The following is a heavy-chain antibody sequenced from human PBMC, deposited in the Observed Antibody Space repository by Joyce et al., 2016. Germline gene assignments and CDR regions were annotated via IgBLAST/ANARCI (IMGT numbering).Heavy chain of an antibody. Sequence: QVQLQESGPGLVKPSGTLSLTCTVSGGSISNYYWNWIRQPAGKGLAWIVRISATGDTSYNPSLGNRVALSVDTSRNHFTLKLRAVTAADTALYYCARDSANYYDSSGYYCRAYCFDHWGQGALVTVSS. J-gene: IGHJ4*02. CDR3: ARDSANYYDSSGYYCRAYCFDH. CDR1: GGSISNYY. D-gene: IGHD3-22*01. CDR2: ISATGDT. V-gene: IGHV4-4*07.